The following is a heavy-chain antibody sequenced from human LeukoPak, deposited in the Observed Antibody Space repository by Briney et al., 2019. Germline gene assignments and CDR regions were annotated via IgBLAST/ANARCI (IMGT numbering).Heavy chain of an antibody. CDR3: ARCFYYGSGSYFYYYYMDV. V-gene: IGHV1-8*01. D-gene: IGHD3-10*01. J-gene: IGHJ6*03. CDR1: GYTFTSYD. Sequence: ASVKVSCKASGYTFTSYDINWVRQATGQGLEWMGWMNPNSGNTGYAQKFQGRVTMTRNTSISTAYMELSSLRSEDTAVYYCARCFYYGSGSYFYYYYMDVWGKGTTVTISS. CDR2: MNPNSGNT.